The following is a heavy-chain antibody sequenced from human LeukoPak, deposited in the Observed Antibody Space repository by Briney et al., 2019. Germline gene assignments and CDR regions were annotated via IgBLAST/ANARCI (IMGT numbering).Heavy chain of an antibody. V-gene: IGHV4-4*07. CDR1: GGSISSYY. CDR3: ARAPKGMTTVRYYYYYYMDV. D-gene: IGHD4-11*01. Sequence: PSETLSLTCTVSGGSISSYYWSWIRQPAGKGLEWIGRIYVSGSTNYNPSLKRRVTMSVDRSKNQLSLKLTSVTAADTAVYYCARAPKGMTTVRYYYYYYMDVWGEGTTVTVSS. CDR2: IYVSGST. J-gene: IGHJ6*03.